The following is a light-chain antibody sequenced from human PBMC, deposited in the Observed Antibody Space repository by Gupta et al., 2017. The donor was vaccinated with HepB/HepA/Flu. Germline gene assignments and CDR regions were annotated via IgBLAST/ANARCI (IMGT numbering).Light chain of an antibody. J-gene: IGLJ3*02. V-gene: IGLV1-44*01. CDR3: AAWDDSLNGWV. Sequence: QSVLTQPPSESGSPGQRVTLPCSCRSSNIGSYTVNWYQQLPGTAPKLLIYSNDQRPSGVPDRFSASKSGTSASLAISGLQSEDEADYYCAAWDDSLNGWVFGGGTKLTVL. CDR1: SSNIGSYT. CDR2: SND.